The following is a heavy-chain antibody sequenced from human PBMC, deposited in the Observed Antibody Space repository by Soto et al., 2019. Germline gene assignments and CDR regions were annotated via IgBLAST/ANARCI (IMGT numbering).Heavy chain of an antibody. CDR2: VNDSGST. J-gene: IGHJ6*02. D-gene: IGHD1-26*01. CDR1: GGSFTGNY. V-gene: IGHV4-34*01. Sequence: SETLSLTCAVYGGSFTGNYWSWIRQPPGKGLEWIGEVNDSGSTNFNPSLKSRVTISVDTSKKQFTLKLTSVTAADTPVYYCATDSATSYFGMGVWGHGTTVT. CDR3: ATDSATSYFGMGV.